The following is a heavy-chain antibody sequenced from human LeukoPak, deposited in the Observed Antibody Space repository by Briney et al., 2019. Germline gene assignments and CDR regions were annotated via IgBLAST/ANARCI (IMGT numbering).Heavy chain of an antibody. Sequence: SETLSLTCAVYGGSFSGYHWSWIRQPPGKGLEWIGEINHSGSTNYNPSLKSRVTISVDTSKNQFSLKLSSVTAAGTAVYYCARGRRSAMIVVVIPTNWFDPWGQGTLVTVSS. J-gene: IGHJ5*02. CDR1: GGSFSGYH. CDR2: INHSGST. D-gene: IGHD3-22*01. CDR3: ARGRRSAMIVVVIPTNWFDP. V-gene: IGHV4-34*01.